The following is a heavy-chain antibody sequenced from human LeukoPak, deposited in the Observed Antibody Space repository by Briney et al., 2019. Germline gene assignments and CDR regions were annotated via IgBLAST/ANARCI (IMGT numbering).Heavy chain of an antibody. V-gene: IGHV3-21*01. CDR1: GFTLSRFN. Sequence: GGSLRLSCEVSGFTLSRFNMHWVRQAPGKGLEWVSGISSSSYYLTYADSVKGRFTVSRDNAKNSVFLLMNSLTAEDTAVYYCARVDCSGASCHLDYWGQGTLVTVSS. D-gene: IGHD2-15*01. J-gene: IGHJ4*02. CDR2: ISSSSYYL. CDR3: ARVDCSGASCHLDY.